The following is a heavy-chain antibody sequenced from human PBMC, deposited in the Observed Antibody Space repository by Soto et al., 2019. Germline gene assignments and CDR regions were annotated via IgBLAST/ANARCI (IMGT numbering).Heavy chain of an antibody. J-gene: IGHJ4*02. CDR2: ISSGST. Sequence: GGSLRLSCAASGFAFSRYEMNWVRQAPGKGLEWVSYISSGSTYYADSVKGRFTISRDNAKNTLYLQMNSLRAEDTAVYYCAKGQDYYDSSGYHWGQGTLVTVSS. CDR3: AKGQDYYDSSGYH. V-gene: IGHV3-48*03. CDR1: GFAFSRYE. D-gene: IGHD3-22*01.